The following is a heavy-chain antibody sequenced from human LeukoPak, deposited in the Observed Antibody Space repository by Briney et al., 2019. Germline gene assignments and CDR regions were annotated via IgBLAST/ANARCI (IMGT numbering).Heavy chain of an antibody. D-gene: IGHD3-10*02. J-gene: IGHJ5*02. V-gene: IGHV4-39*01. CDR1: GGSISSSSYY. CDR3: ARQRDVKDYYVGARPNWFDP. Sequence: SETLSLTCTVSGGSISSSSYYWGWIRQPPGKGLEWIGSIYYSGRTYYNPSLKSRVTISVDTSKNQFSLKLSSVTAADTAVYYCARQRDVKDYYVGARPNWFDPWGQGTLVTVSS. CDR2: IYYSGRT.